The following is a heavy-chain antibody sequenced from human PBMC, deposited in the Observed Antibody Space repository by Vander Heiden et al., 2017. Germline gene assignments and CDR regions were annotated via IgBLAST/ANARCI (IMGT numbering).Heavy chain of an antibody. V-gene: IGHV4-34*01. J-gene: IGHJ4*02. CDR3: ARDHYYGSGSFDY. CDR2: INHSGST. D-gene: IGHD3-10*01. CDR1: GGSFSGYY. Sequence: QVQLQQWGAGLLKPSETLSLTCSVYGGSFSGYYWSWIRQPPGKGLEWIGEINHSGSTNYNPSLKSRVTISVDTSKNQFSLKLSSVTAADTAMYYCARDHYYGSGSFDYWGQGTLVTVSS.